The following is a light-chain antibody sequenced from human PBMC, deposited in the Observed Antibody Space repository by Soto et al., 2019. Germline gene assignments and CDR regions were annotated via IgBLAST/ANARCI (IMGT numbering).Light chain of an antibody. CDR2: GAS. CDR3: QQYNNWPRE. J-gene: IGKJ1*01. Sequence: EIVMTQSPATLSVSPGERATLSCRASQSVSSYLAWYQQKPGQAPRLLIYGASTRATGIPARFSGSGSGTEFTLTISSLQSEDFAVYYCQQYNNWPREFGQGTKVEIK. CDR1: QSVSSY. V-gene: IGKV3-15*01.